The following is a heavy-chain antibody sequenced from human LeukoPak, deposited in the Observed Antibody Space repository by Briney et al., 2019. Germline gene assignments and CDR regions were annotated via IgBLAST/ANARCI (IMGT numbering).Heavy chain of an antibody. Sequence: GGSLRLSCAASGFTFSSYGMHWVRQAPGKGLEWVAFIRYDGSNKYYADSVKGRFTISRDNSKNTLYLQMNSLRAEDTAVYYCAKDSVSRQPLLLWGWFDPWGQGTLVTVSS. V-gene: IGHV3-30*02. D-gene: IGHD2-2*01. CDR1: GFTFSSYG. J-gene: IGHJ5*02. CDR2: IRYDGSNK. CDR3: AKDSVSRQPLLLWGWFDP.